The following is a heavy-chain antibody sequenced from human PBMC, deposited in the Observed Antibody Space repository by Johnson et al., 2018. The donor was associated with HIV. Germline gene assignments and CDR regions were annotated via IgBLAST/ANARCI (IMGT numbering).Heavy chain of an antibody. D-gene: IGHD1-26*01. J-gene: IGHJ3*02. CDR2: VNWNGDST. V-gene: IGHV3-20*04. CDR1: RFTFSNAW. Sequence: VQLVESGGGLVKPGGSLRLSCAASRFTFSNAWMSWVRQAPGKGLEWVSGVNWNGDSTGYADSVKGRFTISRDNSKNTLYLQMNSLRAEDTAVYYCAKGGSYSDEWAFDIWGQGTMVTISS. CDR3: AKGGSYSDEWAFDI.